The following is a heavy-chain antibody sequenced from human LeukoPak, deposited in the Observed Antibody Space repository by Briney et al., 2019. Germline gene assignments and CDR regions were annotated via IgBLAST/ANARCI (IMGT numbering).Heavy chain of an antibody. J-gene: IGHJ6*02. V-gene: IGHV1-2*06. CDR2: INPNSGGT. Sequence: GASVKVSCKASGYTFTSYGIGWVRQAPGQGLEWMGRINPNSGGTNYAQKFQGRVTMTRDTSISTAYMELSRLRSDDTAVYYCARTSYYYDSSGYYNPLLYGMDVWGQGTTVTVSS. D-gene: IGHD3-22*01. CDR3: ARTSYYYDSSGYYNPLLYGMDV. CDR1: GYTFTSYG.